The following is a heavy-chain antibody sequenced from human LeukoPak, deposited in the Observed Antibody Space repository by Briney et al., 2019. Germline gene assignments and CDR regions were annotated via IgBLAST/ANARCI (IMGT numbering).Heavy chain of an antibody. V-gene: IGHV3-33*01. D-gene: IGHD3-10*01. CDR3: ARVPIWFGELSFDY. J-gene: IGHJ4*02. Sequence: GGSLRLSCAASGFTFSSYGMHWVRQAPGKGLEWVAVIWYDGSDKCYADSVKGRFTISRDNSKNTLSLQMNSLRAEDTAVYYCARVPIWFGELSFDYWGQGTLVTVSS. CDR2: IWYDGSDK. CDR1: GFTFSSYG.